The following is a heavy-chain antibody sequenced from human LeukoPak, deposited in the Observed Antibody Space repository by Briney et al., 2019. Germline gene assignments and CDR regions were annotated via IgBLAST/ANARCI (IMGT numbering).Heavy chain of an antibody. J-gene: IGHJ5*02. CDR3: ARLYSSSWYNWFDP. CDR2: IIPIFGTA. V-gene: IGHV1-69*01. CDR1: GGTFSSYA. D-gene: IGHD6-13*01. Sequence: GSSVTVSCKASGGTFSSYAMSWVRQAPGQGLEWMGGIIPIFGTANYAQKFQGRVTITAVESTSTAYMELSSLRSEDTAVYYCARLYSSSWYNWFDPWGQGTLVTVSS.